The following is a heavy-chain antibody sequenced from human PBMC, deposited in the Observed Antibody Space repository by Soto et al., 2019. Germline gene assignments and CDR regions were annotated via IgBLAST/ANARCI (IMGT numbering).Heavy chain of an antibody. CDR1: GCAISSSCYY. CDR2: IYYSGST. Sequence: SETLFLTCTVSGCAISSSCYYWGWIRQPPGKGLEWIGSIYYSGSTYYNPSLKSRVTISVDTSKNQFSLKLSSVTAADTAVYYCARRGSSSWYGYWGQG. V-gene: IGHV4-39*01. D-gene: IGHD6-13*01. J-gene: IGHJ4*02. CDR3: ARRGSSSWYGY.